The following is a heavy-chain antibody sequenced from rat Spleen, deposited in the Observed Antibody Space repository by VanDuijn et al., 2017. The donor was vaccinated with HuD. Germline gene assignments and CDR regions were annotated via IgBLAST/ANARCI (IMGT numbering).Heavy chain of an antibody. Sequence: EVQLVESGGGLVQPGRSLKLSCVVSGFTFSDYNMAWVRQAPTKGLEWVATISYGDSSGHSSTYYLDSVKGRFTISRDNAQSTLSLQMDSLRSEDTATYYCARRHYGYTDYFDYWGQGVMVTVSS. CDR3: ARRHYGYTDYFDY. CDR2: ISYGDSSGHSST. J-gene: IGHJ2*01. CDR1: GFTFSDYN. V-gene: IGHV5-7*01. D-gene: IGHD1-9*01.